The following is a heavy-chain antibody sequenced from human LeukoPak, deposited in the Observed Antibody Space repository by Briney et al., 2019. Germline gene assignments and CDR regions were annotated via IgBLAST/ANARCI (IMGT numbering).Heavy chain of an antibody. CDR1: GYTFTAYY. J-gene: IGHJ1*01. D-gene: IGHD2-2*01. V-gene: IGHV1-69*13. CDR3: ARDEVPAGYFQH. CDR2: IIPIFGTA. Sequence: ASVKVSCKASGYTFTAYYIHWVRQAPGQGLEWMGGIIPIFGTANYAQKFQGRVTITADESTSTAYMELSSLRSEDTAVYYCARDEVPAGYFQHWGQGTLVTVSS.